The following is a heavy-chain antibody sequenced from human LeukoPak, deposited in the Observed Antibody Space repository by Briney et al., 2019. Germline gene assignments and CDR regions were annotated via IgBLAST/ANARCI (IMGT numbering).Heavy chain of an antibody. V-gene: IGHV4-59*01. Sequence: SETLSLTCTVSGGSISNYYWSWIRQPPGKGLEWIGYIYYSGSTNYNPSLKSRVTISVDTSRNQFSLKLSSVTAAATALYYCASVGDCSGGSCYDYWGQGTLVTVSS. D-gene: IGHD2-15*01. J-gene: IGHJ4*02. CDR1: GGSISNYY. CDR2: IYYSGST. CDR3: ASVGDCSGGSCYDY.